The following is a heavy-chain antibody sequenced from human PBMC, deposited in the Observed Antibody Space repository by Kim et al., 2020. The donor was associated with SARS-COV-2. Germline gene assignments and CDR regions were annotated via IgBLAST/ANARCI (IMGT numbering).Heavy chain of an antibody. CDR3: ARGELGYFDWLLLGY. V-gene: IGHV3-30-3*01. CDR2: ISNDGSNK. Sequence: GGSLRLSCAASGFTFSSYAMHWVRQAPGKGLEWVAVISNDGSNKYYADPVKGRFTISRDNSKNTLYLQMNSRRPEDTAVYYGARGELGYFDWLLLGYWGQGTLVTVSS. D-gene: IGHD3-9*01. J-gene: IGHJ4*02. CDR1: GFTFSSYA.